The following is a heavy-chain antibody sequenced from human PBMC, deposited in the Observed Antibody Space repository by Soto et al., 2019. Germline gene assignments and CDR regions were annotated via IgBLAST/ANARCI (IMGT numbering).Heavy chain of an antibody. Sequence: QVQLVQSGAEVKRPGASVKVSCRASGYTFTSYGISWVRQAPGQGLEWMGWINVYNGNTNYAQKLQGRVTMTTDTSTNTAYMDLRSLRSDDTAVYFCARGPYRCGGGTCYSSPPAYWGRGTLVTVSS. J-gene: IGHJ4*02. CDR1: GYTFTSYG. V-gene: IGHV1-18*01. CDR3: ARGPYRCGGGTCYSSPPAY. CDR2: INVYNGNT. D-gene: IGHD2-15*01.